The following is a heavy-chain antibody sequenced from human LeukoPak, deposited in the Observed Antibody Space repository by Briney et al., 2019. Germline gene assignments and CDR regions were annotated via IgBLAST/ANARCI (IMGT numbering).Heavy chain of an antibody. CDR1: GYTFTSYY. J-gene: IGHJ6*03. V-gene: IGHV1-46*01. CDR2: INPSGGST. D-gene: IGHD2-2*02. CDR3: ARAAAEVVGLPGVIGFGWLRRDYYYMDV. Sequence: ASVKVSCKASGYTFTSYYVHWVRQAPGEGLEWMGIINPSGGSTSYAQKFQGRVTMTRDMSTSTVYMELSSLRSEDTAVYHCARAAAEVVGLPGVIGFGWLRRDYYYMDVWGKGTTVTVSS.